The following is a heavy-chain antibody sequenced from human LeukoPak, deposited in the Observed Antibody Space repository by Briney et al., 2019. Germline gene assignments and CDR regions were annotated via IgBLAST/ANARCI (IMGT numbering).Heavy chain of an antibody. J-gene: IGHJ6*02. V-gene: IGHV3-30*04. D-gene: IGHD3-10*01. CDR2: ISYDGSNE. CDR3: ARDGWFGELSFYGMDV. CDR1: GFTFSSYA. Sequence: GGSLRLSCAASGFTFSSYAVHWVRQAPGKGLEWVAVISYDGSNEYYADSVKGRFTISRDNSKNTLYLQMNSLRAEDTAVYYCARDGWFGELSFYGMDVWGQGTTVTVSS.